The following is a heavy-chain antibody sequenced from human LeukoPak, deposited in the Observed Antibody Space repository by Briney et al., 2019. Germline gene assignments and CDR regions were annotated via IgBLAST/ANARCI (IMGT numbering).Heavy chain of an antibody. CDR1: GFTFSSYA. Sequence: GGSLRLSCAASGFTFSSYAMSWVRQAPGKGLEWVSAISGSGGSTYYADSVKGRFTISRDNSKNTLYLQMNSLRAEDTAVYYCARETQLGYCSGGSCYEGVDPWGQGTLVTVSS. CDR3: ARETQLGYCSGGSCYEGVDP. J-gene: IGHJ5*02. D-gene: IGHD2-15*01. CDR2: ISGSGGST. V-gene: IGHV3-23*01.